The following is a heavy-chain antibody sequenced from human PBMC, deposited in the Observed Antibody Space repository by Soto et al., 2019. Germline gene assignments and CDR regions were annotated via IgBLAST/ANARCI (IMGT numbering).Heavy chain of an antibody. Sequence: GGSLRLSCAASGFTFSNAWMNWVRQAPGKGLEWVGRIKSKTDGGTTDYAAPVKGRFTISRDDSKNTLYLQMNNLRSEDTAVYYCARERHSSGWYVALDYWGQGTLVTVSS. J-gene: IGHJ4*02. CDR3: ARERHSSGWYVALDY. D-gene: IGHD6-19*01. CDR1: GFTFSNAW. V-gene: IGHV3-15*07. CDR2: IKSKTDGGTT.